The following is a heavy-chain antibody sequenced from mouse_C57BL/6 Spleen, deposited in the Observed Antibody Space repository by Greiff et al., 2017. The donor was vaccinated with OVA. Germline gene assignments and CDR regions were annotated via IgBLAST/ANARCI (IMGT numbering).Heavy chain of an antibody. Sequence: QVQLQQPGAELVRPGSSVKLSCKASGYTFTSYWMHWVKQRPIQGLEWIGNIDPSDSETHYNQKFKDKATLTVDKSSSTAYMQLSSLTSEDSAVYYCARGGYGYDPYAMDYWGQGTSVTVSS. D-gene: IGHD2-2*01. CDR3: ARGGYGYDPYAMDY. CDR1: GYTFTSYW. CDR2: IDPSDSET. J-gene: IGHJ4*01. V-gene: IGHV1-52*01.